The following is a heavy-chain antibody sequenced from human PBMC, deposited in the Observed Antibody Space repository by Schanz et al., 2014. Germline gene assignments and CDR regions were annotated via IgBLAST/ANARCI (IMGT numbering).Heavy chain of an antibody. J-gene: IGHJ4*02. CDR3: ARGRVVPAAPEFDY. D-gene: IGHD2-2*01. V-gene: IGHV4-30-4*07. CDR1: CGSISSGAYS. CDR2: IYSSGST. Sequence: QVQLQESGPRLVKPSQTLSLTCTVSCGSISSGAYSWSWIRQPPGKRPEWIGYIYSSGSTYYNPSLKSRVTISVDTSKKQFSLNLSSVTAADMAVYYCARGRVVPAAPEFDYWGQGILVTVSS.